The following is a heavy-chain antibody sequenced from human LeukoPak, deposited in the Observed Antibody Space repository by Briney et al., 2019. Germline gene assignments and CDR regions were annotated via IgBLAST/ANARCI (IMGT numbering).Heavy chain of an antibody. J-gene: IGHJ5*02. Sequence: SETLSLTCTVSGGSISSYYWSWIRQPPGKGLEWIGYNYYSGSTNYNPSLKSRVTISVDTSKNQFSLKLSSVTAADTAVYYCARDRLEGFDPWGQGTLVTVSS. V-gene: IGHV4-59*01. D-gene: IGHD5-12*01. CDR2: NYYSGST. CDR1: GGSISSYY. CDR3: ARDRLEGFDP.